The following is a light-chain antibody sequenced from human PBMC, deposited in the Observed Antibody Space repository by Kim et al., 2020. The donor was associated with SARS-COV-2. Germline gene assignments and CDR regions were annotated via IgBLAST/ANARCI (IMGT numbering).Light chain of an antibody. CDR3: QQRSNWPHT. Sequence: EIVLTQSPATLSLSPGERATLSCRASQDVRNYLAWYQQRPGQAPRLLIYDASNRATGIPARFSGSGSGTDFTLTVTSLEPEDFAVYYCQQRSNWPHTFGQGTKLEI. CDR1: QDVRNY. V-gene: IGKV3-11*01. CDR2: DAS. J-gene: IGKJ2*01.